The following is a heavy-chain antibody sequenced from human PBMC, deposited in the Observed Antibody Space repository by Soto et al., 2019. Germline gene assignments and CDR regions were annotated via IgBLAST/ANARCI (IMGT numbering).Heavy chain of an antibody. D-gene: IGHD2-15*01. CDR2: VYNEFT. Sequence: EVQLVESGGGLVQPGGSLRLSCVASGFTVTDIYMNWVRQAPGKGLEWVSVVYNEFTDYADSVRGRFSISTDSSKNALYLQMNSLRAEDSAVYYCVREPRYCSGGSCSIMGDASDIWDQGTMVTVSS. J-gene: IGHJ3*02. V-gene: IGHV3-66*01. CDR1: GFTVTDIY. CDR3: VREPRYCSGGSCSIMGDASDI.